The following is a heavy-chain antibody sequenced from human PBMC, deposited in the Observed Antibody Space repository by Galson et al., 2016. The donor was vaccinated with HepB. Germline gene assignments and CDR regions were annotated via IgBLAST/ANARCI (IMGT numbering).Heavy chain of an antibody. Sequence: SLRLSCAASGFALRNHALSWFRQVPGKGLAWVGFIRSRSYDGTTEYAASVKGKFTISRDDSKGIAYLQMNSLKTEDTAVYYCSSPAQVESISYYYGMDVWGQGTTVTVSS. V-gene: IGHV3-49*03. CDR3: SSPAQVESISYYYGMDV. J-gene: IGHJ6*02. CDR1: GFALRNHA. D-gene: IGHD5-24*01. CDR2: IRSRSYDGTT.